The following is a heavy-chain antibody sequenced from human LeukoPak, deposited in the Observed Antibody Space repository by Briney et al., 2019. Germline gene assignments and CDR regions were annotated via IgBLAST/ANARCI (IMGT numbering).Heavy chain of an antibody. J-gene: IGHJ6*02. Sequence: SETLSLTCAVYGGSFSGYYWSWIRQPPGKGLEWIGEINHSGSTNYKPSLKSRVTISVDTSKNQFSLKLSSVAAADTAVYYCARGDYMTMVRGAPRYYYGMDVWGQGTTVTVSS. CDR1: GGSFSGYY. D-gene: IGHD3-10*01. V-gene: IGHV4-34*01. CDR2: INHSGST. CDR3: ARGDYMTMVRGAPRYYYGMDV.